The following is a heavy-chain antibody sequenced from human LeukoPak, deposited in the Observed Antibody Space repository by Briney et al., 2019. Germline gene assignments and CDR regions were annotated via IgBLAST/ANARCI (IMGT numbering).Heavy chain of an antibody. CDR2: ITPIIDTA. CDR3: TRVNLRGSQYNWFDP. J-gene: IGHJ5*02. V-gene: IGHV1-69*08. CDR1: GGTPNSHI. D-gene: IGHD1-26*01. Sequence: ASVKVSCKTSGGTPNSHIFSWVRQAPGQGLEWMGKITPIIDTAKYSQKFQGRVTITADKSTTTVYMELSSLKSGDTAVYYCTRVNLRGSQYNWFDPWGQGTLVTVSS.